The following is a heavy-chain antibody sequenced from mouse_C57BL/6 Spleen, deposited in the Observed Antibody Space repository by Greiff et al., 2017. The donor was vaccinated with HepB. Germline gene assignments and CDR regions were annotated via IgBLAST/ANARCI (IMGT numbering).Heavy chain of an antibody. D-gene: IGHD2-4*01. CDR1: GYTFTEYT. V-gene: IGHV1-62-2*01. Sequence: QVQLKESGAELVKPGASVKLSCKASGYTFTEYTIHWVKQRSGQGLEWIGWFYPGSGSIKYNEKFKDKATLTADKSSSTVYMELSRMTSETSAVYFCERDEEDDYGPWFAYWGQGTLVTVSA. CDR3: ERDEEDDYGPWFAY. J-gene: IGHJ3*01. CDR2: FYPGSGSI.